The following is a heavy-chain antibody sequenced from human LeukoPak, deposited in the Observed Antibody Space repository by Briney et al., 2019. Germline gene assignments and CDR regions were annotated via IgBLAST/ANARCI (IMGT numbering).Heavy chain of an antibody. J-gene: IGHJ4*02. D-gene: IGHD2-2*01. Sequence: PSETLSLTCTVSGYSISSISRTYYWGWVRQSPGKGLEWIGSFYHSGSTYYNPSLQSRVTISIDTSKNQFSLKLSSVTAADTAVYYCARLGSTSSLWEIDYWGQGTLVTVSS. CDR3: ARLGSTSSLWEIDY. CDR2: FYHSGST. V-gene: IGHV4-39*01. CDR1: GYSISSISRTYY.